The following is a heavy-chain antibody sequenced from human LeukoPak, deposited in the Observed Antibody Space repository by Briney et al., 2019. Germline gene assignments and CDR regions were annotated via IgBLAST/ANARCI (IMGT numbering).Heavy chain of an antibody. V-gene: IGHV1-69*01. CDR3: ARLGGWAYRDYLQEAFDY. Sequence: GSSVKVSCKASGGTFSSYAISWVRQAPGQGLEWMGGIIPIFGTANYAQKFQGRVTITADESTSTAYMELRSLRSDDTAVYYCARLGGWAYRDYLQEAFDYWGQGTLVTVSS. CDR2: IIPIFGTA. J-gene: IGHJ4*02. D-gene: IGHD4-17*01. CDR1: GGTFSSYA.